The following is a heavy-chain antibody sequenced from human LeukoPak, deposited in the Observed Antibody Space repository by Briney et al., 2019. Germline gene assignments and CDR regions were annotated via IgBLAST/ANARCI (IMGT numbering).Heavy chain of an antibody. CDR2: IGAYNGNT. V-gene: IGHV1-18*01. CDR3: ARDTYYDSSGDFDY. Sequence: ASVKVSCKASGYTFTSYGISWVRQAPGQGLEWMGWIGAYNGNTNYAQKLQGRVTMTTDTSTSTAYMELRSLRSDDTAVYYCARDTYYDSSGDFDYWGQGTLVTVSS. D-gene: IGHD3-22*01. CDR1: GYTFTSYG. J-gene: IGHJ4*02.